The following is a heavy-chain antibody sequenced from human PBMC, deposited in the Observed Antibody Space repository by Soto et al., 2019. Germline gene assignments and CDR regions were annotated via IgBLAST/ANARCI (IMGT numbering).Heavy chain of an antibody. J-gene: IGHJ6*02. CDR3: AKGAVTGLDYYYGMDV. CDR2: ISGFGGST. Sequence: EVQLLESGGGLVQPGGSLRLSCAASGFPFSSYAMSWVRQAPGKGLEWVSTISGFGGSTYYADAVKGRFTSSRNNSKNTLYLQMNTLRAEDTAVYYCAKGAVTGLDYYYGMDVWGQGTTVTVSS. V-gene: IGHV3-23*01. CDR1: GFPFSSYA. D-gene: IGHD6-19*01.